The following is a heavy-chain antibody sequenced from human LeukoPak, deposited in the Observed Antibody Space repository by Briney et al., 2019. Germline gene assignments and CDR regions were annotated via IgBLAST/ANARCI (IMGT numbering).Heavy chain of an antibody. Sequence: KSGGSLRLSCAPSGFTFSSYSMNWVRQAPGKGLEWVSSISSSSSYIYYADSVKGRFTISRDNAKNSLYLQMSSLRAEDTAVYYCARARPAYYYDSSGYFDYWGQGTLVTVSS. V-gene: IGHV3-21*01. CDR3: ARARPAYYYDSSGYFDY. D-gene: IGHD3-22*01. CDR2: ISSSSSYI. J-gene: IGHJ4*02. CDR1: GFTFSSYS.